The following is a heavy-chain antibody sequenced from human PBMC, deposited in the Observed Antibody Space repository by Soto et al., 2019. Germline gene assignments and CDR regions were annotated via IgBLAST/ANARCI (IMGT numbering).Heavy chain of an antibody. J-gene: IGHJ4*02. CDR2: ISGSGDVT. CDR3: AKDGQIEVVGFYGF. CDR1: GFTFSNYA. V-gene: IGHV3-23*01. D-gene: IGHD3-22*01. Sequence: EVQLLESGGGLVQPGGSLRLSCSASGFTFSNYAMSWVRQAPGKGLEWVSGISGSGDVTYYVNSVKGRFTISRDNSKNTLYLQMNSLRAEDTAVYYCAKDGQIEVVGFYGFWGQGTLVTVSS.